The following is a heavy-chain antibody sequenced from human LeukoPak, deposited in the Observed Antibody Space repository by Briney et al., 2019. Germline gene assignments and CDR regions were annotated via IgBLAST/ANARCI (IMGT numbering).Heavy chain of an antibody. V-gene: IGHV4-34*01. CDR1: GGSFSGYF. J-gene: IGHJ6*03. D-gene: IGHD1-14*01. CDR3: ARLITLRPRIYYYYYMDV. Sequence: SETLSLTCAVYGGSFSGYFWSWLRQPPGKGLEWIGEINHSGSTNYNPSLKSRVTISIDTSKNQFSLKLSSVTAADTAVYYCARLITLRPRIYYYYYMDVWGKGTTVTVSS. CDR2: INHSGST.